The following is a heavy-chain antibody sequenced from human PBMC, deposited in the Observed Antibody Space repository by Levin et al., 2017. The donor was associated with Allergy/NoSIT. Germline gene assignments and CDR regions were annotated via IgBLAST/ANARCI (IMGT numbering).Heavy chain of an antibody. CDR2: ISDGVGTT. CDR3: ARPTSGWDAGAS. V-gene: IGHV3-23*01. Sequence: GESLKISCAASGFTFSSYAMYWVRQAPGKGLEWVSIISDGVGTTSYADSVKGRFTISRDNSKNTLFLQMHSLRADDTAIYYCARPTSGWDAGASWGQGTLVTVSS. CDR1: GFTFSSYA. J-gene: IGHJ5*02. D-gene: IGHD6-19*01.